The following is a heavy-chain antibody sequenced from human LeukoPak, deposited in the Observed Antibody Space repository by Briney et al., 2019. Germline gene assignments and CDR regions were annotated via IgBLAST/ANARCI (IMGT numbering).Heavy chain of an antibody. CDR1: GFTFSSYA. CDR3: ARDSGSGDCSSTSCLSPYFDY. Sequence: GGSLRLSCAASGFTFSSYAMHWVRQAPGKGLEWVAVISYDGSNKYYADSVKGRFTISRDNSKNTLYLQMNSLRAEDTAVYYCARDSGSGDCSSTSCLSPYFDYWGQGTLVTVSS. CDR2: ISYDGSNK. D-gene: IGHD2-2*01. J-gene: IGHJ4*02. V-gene: IGHV3-30*04.